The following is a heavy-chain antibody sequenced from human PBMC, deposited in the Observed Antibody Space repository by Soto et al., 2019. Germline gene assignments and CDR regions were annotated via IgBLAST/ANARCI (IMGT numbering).Heavy chain of an antibody. CDR1: GFTFSSYG. Sequence: GGSLRLSCAASGFTFSSYGMHWVRQAPGKGLEWVAVIWCDGSNKYYADSVKGRFTISRDNSKNTLYLQMNSLRAEDTAVYYCARDTYYYDSSGYFFDYWGQGALVTLSS. V-gene: IGHV3-33*01. D-gene: IGHD3-22*01. J-gene: IGHJ4*02. CDR3: ARDTYYYDSSGYFFDY. CDR2: IWCDGSNK.